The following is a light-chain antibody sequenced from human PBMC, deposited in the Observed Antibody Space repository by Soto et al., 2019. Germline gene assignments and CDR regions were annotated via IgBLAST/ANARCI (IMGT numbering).Light chain of an antibody. CDR1: QSIVTY. CDR2: KAS. Sequence: DIQMTQSPSSLSASVGDRVTITCRASQSIVTYLNWYLQKPGKAPKLLIYKASSLESGVPSRFSGSGSGTEFTLTISSLQPDDFATYYCQQYNSLWTFGQGTKVDIK. J-gene: IGKJ1*01. V-gene: IGKV1-5*03. CDR3: QQYNSLWT.